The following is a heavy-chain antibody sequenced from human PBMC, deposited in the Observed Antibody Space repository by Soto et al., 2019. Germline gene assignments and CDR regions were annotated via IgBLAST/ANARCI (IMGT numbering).Heavy chain of an antibody. Sequence: PGGSLRLSCTASGFMFSTYLMSWVRQAPGKGLEWVANIRQGGNEKFYVDPVKGRFTISRDNAKKSLYLQMNSLRAEDTAVYYCVGALTYEVPYYYYGMDVWGQGTTVTVSS. CDR1: GFMFSTYL. V-gene: IGHV3-7*01. J-gene: IGHJ6*02. CDR2: IRQGGNEK. D-gene: IGHD3-16*01. CDR3: VGALTYEVPYYYYGMDV.